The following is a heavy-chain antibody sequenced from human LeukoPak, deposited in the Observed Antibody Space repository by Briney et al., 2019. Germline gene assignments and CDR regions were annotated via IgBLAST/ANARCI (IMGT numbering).Heavy chain of an antibody. CDR3: ARDGSSGWYMRRYYYMDV. V-gene: IGHV7-4-1*02. D-gene: IGHD6-19*01. Sequence: ASVKVSCKASGYTFTSYAMNWVRQAPGQGLEWMGWINTNTGNPTYAQGFTGRFVFSLDTSVSTAYLQISSLKAEDTAVYYCARDGSSGWYMRRYYYMDVWGKGTTVTISS. CDR2: INTNTGNP. CDR1: GYTFTSYA. J-gene: IGHJ6*03.